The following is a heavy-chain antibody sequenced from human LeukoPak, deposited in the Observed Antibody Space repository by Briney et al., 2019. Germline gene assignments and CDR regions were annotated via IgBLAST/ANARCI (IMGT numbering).Heavy chain of an antibody. CDR1: GFTFSDYY. Sequence: GGSLRLSCAASGFTFSDYYMSWLRQAPGKGLEWVSYISSSGSTIYYADSVKGRFTISRDSAKNSLYLQMNSLRAEDMAVYYCARDGYNWNYGYYYYMDVWGKGTTVTVSS. CDR2: ISSSGSTI. D-gene: IGHD1-7*01. CDR3: ARDGYNWNYGYYYYMDV. J-gene: IGHJ6*03. V-gene: IGHV3-11*04.